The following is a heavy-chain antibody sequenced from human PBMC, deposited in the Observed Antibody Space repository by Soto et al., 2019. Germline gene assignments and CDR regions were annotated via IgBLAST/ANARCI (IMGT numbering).Heavy chain of an antibody. V-gene: IGHV3-48*02. J-gene: IGHJ6*02. Sequence: EVQLVESGGGLVQPGGSLRLSCAASGFTFSSYSMNWVRQAPGKGLEWVSYISSSSSTIYYADSVKGRFTISRDNAKNSLYLQMNSLRDEDTAVYYCASPKLELREGGLYYYYGMDVWGQGTTVTVSS. CDR1: GFTFSSYS. CDR3: ASPKLELREGGLYYYYGMDV. CDR2: ISSSSSTI. D-gene: IGHD1-7*01.